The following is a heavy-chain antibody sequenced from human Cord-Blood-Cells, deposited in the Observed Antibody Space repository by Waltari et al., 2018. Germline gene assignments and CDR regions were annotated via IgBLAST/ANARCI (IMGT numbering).Heavy chain of an antibody. Sequence: QVQLQESGPGLVKPSGTLSLTCAVSGGSIRSSNWWCWVRQPPGKGLEWIGEIYHSGSTNYNPSLKSRVTISVDKSKNQFSLKLSSVTAADTAVYYCARAIYYDSSGYYYYFDYWGQGTLVTVSS. V-gene: IGHV4-4*02. CDR1: GGSIRSSNW. CDR2: IYHSGST. D-gene: IGHD3-22*01. J-gene: IGHJ4*02. CDR3: ARAIYYDSSGYYYYFDY.